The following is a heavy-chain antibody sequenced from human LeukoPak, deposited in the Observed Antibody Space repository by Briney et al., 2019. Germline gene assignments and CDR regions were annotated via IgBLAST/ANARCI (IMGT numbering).Heavy chain of an antibody. J-gene: IGHJ4*02. Sequence: GGSLRLSCAASGFTFSSYWMTWVRQAPGKGLEWVANIKNDGTVKNYVDSVKGRFTISRDNAKNSLYLQMNSLRAEDTGVYYCAKDSYSKGDYWGQGVLVTVSS. CDR3: AKDSYSKGDY. CDR1: GFTFSSYW. D-gene: IGHD5-18*01. V-gene: IGHV3-7*01. CDR2: IKNDGTVK.